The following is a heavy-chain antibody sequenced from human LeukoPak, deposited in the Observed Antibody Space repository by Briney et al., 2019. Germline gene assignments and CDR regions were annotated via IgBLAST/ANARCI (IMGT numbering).Heavy chain of an antibody. CDR1: GGSISSTNW. CDR3: AREGGPFRPLDY. V-gene: IGHV4-4*02. Sequence: SGTLSLTCGVSGGSISSTNWWTWVRQPPGKGLEWIGEVNVLGNTNYNPSLESRVTISIDKSENHVSLKLTSVTAADTAVYYCAREGGPFRPLDYSGQGTLVTVSS. J-gene: IGHJ4*02. CDR2: VNVLGNT. D-gene: IGHD2/OR15-2a*01.